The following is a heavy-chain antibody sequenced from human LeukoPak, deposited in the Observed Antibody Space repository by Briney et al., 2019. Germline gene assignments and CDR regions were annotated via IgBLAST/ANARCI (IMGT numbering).Heavy chain of an antibody. V-gene: IGHV3-30*02. J-gene: IGHJ6*03. CDR1: GFNFGAYG. CDR3: AKAGDSNYYYYSMDV. Sequence: GGSLRLSCAASGFNFGAYGMHWVRQAPGKGLEWVAFIRYDGADKYYADSVRGRFTISRDDSDKTLYLRMNSPRTEDTAVYYCAKAGDSNYYYYSMDVWGKGTTVTVSS. CDR2: IRYDGADK. D-gene: IGHD3-10*01.